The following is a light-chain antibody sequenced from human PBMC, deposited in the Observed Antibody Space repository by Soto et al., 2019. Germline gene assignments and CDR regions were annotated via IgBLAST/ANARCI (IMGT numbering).Light chain of an antibody. V-gene: IGLV2-14*03. CDR3: SSYSTSFFYV. Sequence: QSALTQPASVSGSPGQSITISCTGTNSDIGFYNYVSWYQQYPGKAPNLLIYGVTNRPSGVSYRFSGSKSGSTASLTISGLRDEDEADYYCSSYSTSFFYVFGTGTKLTVL. J-gene: IGLJ1*01. CDR1: NSDIGFYNY. CDR2: GVT.